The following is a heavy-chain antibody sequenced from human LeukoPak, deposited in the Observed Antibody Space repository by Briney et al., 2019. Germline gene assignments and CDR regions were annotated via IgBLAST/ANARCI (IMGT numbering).Heavy chain of an antibody. V-gene: IGHV5-51*01. CDR1: GYSFTNYW. J-gene: IGHJ6*03. D-gene: IGHD3-22*01. CDR2: IYPGDSDT. CDR3: GRHVVVSSGDYLYFYYMDV. Sequence: GESLKISCKGSGYSFTNYWIGWVRQMPGKGLEWMGIIYPGDSDTRYSPSFQGQVTISADKSISTAYLQWSSLKASDTAMYYCGRHVVVSSGDYLYFYYMDVWGKGTTVTVSS.